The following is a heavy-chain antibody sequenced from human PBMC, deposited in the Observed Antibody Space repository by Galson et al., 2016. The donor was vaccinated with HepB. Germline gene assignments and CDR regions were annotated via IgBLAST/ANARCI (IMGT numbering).Heavy chain of an antibody. V-gene: IGHV3-23*01. CDR2: INGRGDTT. Sequence: SLRLSCAASGFTFSGYAMSWVRQAPGKGLEWVSSINGRGDTTYYADSVEGRFTISRDNAKNSLSLQMNSLRDEDTAVYYCARVCRRGSTSCYLYYYGMDVWGQGTTVTVSS. J-gene: IGHJ6*02. CDR3: ARVCRRGSTSCYLYYYGMDV. CDR1: GFTFSGYA. D-gene: IGHD2-2*01.